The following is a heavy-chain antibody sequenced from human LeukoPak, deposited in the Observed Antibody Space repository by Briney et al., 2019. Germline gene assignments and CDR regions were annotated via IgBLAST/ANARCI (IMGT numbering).Heavy chain of an antibody. J-gene: IGHJ4*02. CDR1: GYSISSGYY. CDR3: ARMYSSGWYYGH. Sequence: PSETLSLTCAVSGYSISSGYYWDWIRQPPGKGLEWIGSIYHSGSTYYNPSLKSRVTISVDTSKSQFSLKLSSVTAADMAVYYCARMYSSGWYYGHWGQGTLVTVSS. CDR2: IYHSGST. V-gene: IGHV4-38-2*01. D-gene: IGHD6-19*01.